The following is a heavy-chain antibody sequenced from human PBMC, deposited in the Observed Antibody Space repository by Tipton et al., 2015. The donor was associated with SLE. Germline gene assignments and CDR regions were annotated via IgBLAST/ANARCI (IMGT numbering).Heavy chain of an antibody. J-gene: IGHJ4*02. CDR2: LYYSGST. Sequence: TLSLTCTVSGGSINSLNYYWGWIRQPPGKGLEWIGFLYYSGSTKYSPSLKSRVTISLDTSKNQFSLQLTSVTAADTAVYYCARGRLWLHYRGQGTLVTVSS. CDR1: GGSINSLNYY. D-gene: IGHD5-18*01. CDR3: ARGRLWLHY. V-gene: IGHV4-61*01.